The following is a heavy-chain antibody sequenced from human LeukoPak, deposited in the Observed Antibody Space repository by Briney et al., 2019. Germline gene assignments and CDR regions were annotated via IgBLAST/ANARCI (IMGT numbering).Heavy chain of an antibody. D-gene: IGHD3-10*01. Sequence: GGSLRLSCAASGFTFSGSAMHWVRQASGKGLEWVGRIRSKANSYATAYAVSVKGRFTISRDDSKNTAYLQMNSLKTEDTAVYYCTSRYYYGSGSFDYWGQGTLVTVSS. CDR3: TSRYYYGSGSFDY. CDR2: IRSKANSYAT. J-gene: IGHJ4*02. CDR1: GFTFSGSA. V-gene: IGHV3-73*01.